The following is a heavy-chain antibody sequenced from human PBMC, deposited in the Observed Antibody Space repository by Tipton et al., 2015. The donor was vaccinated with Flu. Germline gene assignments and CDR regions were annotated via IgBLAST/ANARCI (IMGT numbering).Heavy chain of an antibody. V-gene: IGHV3-53*04. J-gene: IGHJ4*02. D-gene: IGHD2-15*01. CDR2: LYAGGQT. CDR3: AREDCSGGSCGVGTTGFDY. CDR1: GVIVSSDY. Sequence: SLRLSCAASGVIVSSDYVSWVRQAPGKGLQWVSVLYAGGQTYYADSVKGRFTISRHNSNNTLYLLMNSLRTEDTAVYYCAREDCSGGSCGVGTTGFDYWGQGALVTVSS.